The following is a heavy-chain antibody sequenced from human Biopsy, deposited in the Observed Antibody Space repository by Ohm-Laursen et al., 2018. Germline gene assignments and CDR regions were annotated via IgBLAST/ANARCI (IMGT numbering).Heavy chain of an antibody. V-gene: IGHV4-59*08. Sequence: SETLSLTCILSGASVRSHFLTWIRQPPGKGLQWIGSISNSGTTKSSPSLKSRVNISLHTSKNQLSLKLTSLTAADTAVYYCARLSTLFGVADFTDDWGQGTLVTVSS. CDR3: ARLSTLFGVADFTDD. D-gene: IGHD3-3*01. CDR2: ISNSGTT. J-gene: IGHJ4*02. CDR1: GASVRSHF.